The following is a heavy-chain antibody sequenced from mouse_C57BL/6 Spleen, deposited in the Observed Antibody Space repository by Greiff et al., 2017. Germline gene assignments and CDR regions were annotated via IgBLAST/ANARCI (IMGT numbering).Heavy chain of an antibody. CDR3: ARGANWDDY. CDR1: GYTFTSYW. CDR2: IHPNSGST. V-gene: IGHV1-64*01. Sequence: QVQLKQPGAELVKPGASVKLSCKASGYTFTSYWMHWVKQRPGQGLEWIGMIHPNSGSTNYNEKFKSKATLTVDKSSSTAYMQRSSLTSEDSAVYDGARGANWDDYWGQGTTLTVSS. D-gene: IGHD4-1*01. J-gene: IGHJ2*01.